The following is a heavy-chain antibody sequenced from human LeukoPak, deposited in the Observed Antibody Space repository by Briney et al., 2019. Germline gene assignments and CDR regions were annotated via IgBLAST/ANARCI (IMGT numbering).Heavy chain of an antibody. D-gene: IGHD6-13*01. CDR1: GYTFTGYY. CDR2: INPNSGGT. V-gene: IGHV1-2*02. J-gene: IGHJ4*02. Sequence: ASVKVSCKASGYTFTGYYMRWVRQAPGQGLEWMGWINPNSGGTNYAQKFQGRVTMTRDTSISTAYMELSRLRSDDTAVYYCAIISAAGPYYFDYWGQGTQVTVSS. CDR3: AIISAAGPYYFDY.